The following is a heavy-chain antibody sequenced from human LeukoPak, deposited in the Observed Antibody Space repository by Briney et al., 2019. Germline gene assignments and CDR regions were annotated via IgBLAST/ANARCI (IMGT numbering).Heavy chain of an antibody. CDR3: ARGVAAAGTTLDY. V-gene: IGHV3-23*01. J-gene: IGHJ4*02. CDR1: GFTFSYA. Sequence: GGSLRLSCAASGFTFSYAMSWVRQAPGKGLEWVSAISVSGGSTYYADSVKGRFTISRDNSKNTLYLQMNSLRAEDTAVYYCARGVAAAGTTLDYWGQGTLVTVSS. CDR2: ISVSGGST. D-gene: IGHD6-13*01.